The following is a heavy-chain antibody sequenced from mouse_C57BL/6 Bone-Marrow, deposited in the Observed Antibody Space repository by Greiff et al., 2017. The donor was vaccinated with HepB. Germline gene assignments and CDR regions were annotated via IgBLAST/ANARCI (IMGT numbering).Heavy chain of an antibody. CDR3: ARYYYGSSYPYYYAMDY. CDR1: GYSFTGYY. Sequence: VHVKQSGPELVKPGASVKISCKASGYSFTGYYMNWVKQSPEKSLEWIGEINPSTGGTTYNQKFKAKATLTVDKSSSTAYMQLKSLTSEDSAVYYCARYYYGSSYPYYYAMDYWGQGTSVTVSS. D-gene: IGHD1-1*01. J-gene: IGHJ4*01. CDR2: INPSTGGT. V-gene: IGHV1-42*01.